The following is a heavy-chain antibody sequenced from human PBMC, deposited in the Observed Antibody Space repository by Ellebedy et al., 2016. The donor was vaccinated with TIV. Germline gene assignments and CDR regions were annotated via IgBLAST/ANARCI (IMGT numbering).Heavy chain of an antibody. Sequence: GESLKISCAASGFTFSSYAMDWVRQAPGKGLEWVALISNDVRNKYYVDSVKGRFTISRDNFQNTLYLQMDSLRTEDTAVYDCTRALNHVDTVTTAPLDCWGQGTLVTVSS. CDR2: ISNDVRNK. CDR1: GFTFSSYA. CDR3: TRALNHVDTVTTAPLDC. J-gene: IGHJ4*02. D-gene: IGHD1-14*01. V-gene: IGHV3-30*04.